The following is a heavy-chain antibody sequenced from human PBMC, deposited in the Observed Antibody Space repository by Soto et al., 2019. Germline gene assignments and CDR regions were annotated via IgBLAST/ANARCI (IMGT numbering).Heavy chain of an antibody. CDR2: MNPNSGNT. V-gene: IGHV1-8*01. CDR3: ARAAYDSSGYSAEYVQH. Sequence: QVQLVQSGAEVKKPGASVKVSCKASGYTFTSYDINWVRQATGQGLEWMGWMNPNSGNTGYAQKFQGRVTMTRNTSISTAYMELSSLRSEDTAVYYCARAAYDSSGYSAEYVQHWGQGTLVTVSS. D-gene: IGHD3-22*01. J-gene: IGHJ1*01. CDR1: GYTFTSYD.